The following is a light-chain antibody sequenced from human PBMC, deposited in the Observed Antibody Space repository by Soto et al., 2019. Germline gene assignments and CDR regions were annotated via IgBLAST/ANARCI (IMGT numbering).Light chain of an antibody. V-gene: IGLV1-47*01. CDR3: AAWDDSLRGVV. CDR2: RND. Sequence: QSVLTQPPSASGTPGQRVTISCSGTFSNLGSNFVFWYQQLPGAAPKLLISRNDQRPSGVPDRFSGSKSGTSASLAIRGLRSEDEADYHCAAWDDSLRGVVFGGGTKLTVL. CDR1: FSNLGSNF. J-gene: IGLJ2*01.